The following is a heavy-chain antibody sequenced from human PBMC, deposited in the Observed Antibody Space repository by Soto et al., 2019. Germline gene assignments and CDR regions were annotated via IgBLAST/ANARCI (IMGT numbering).Heavy chain of an antibody. J-gene: IGHJ4*02. CDR1: GFTFDDYA. D-gene: IGHD2-2*01. V-gene: IGHV3-9*01. Sequence: PGGSLRLSCAASGFTFDDYAMHWVRQAPWKGLEWVSGISWNSGSIGYADSVKGRFTVSRDNAENSLYLQMNSLRAEDTALYYCAKGDYCSSISCYGLDYWGQGTLVTVSS. CDR2: ISWNSGSI. CDR3: AKGDYCSSISCYGLDY.